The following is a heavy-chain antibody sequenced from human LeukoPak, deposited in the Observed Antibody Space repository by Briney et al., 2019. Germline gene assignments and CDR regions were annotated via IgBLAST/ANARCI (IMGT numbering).Heavy chain of an antibody. D-gene: IGHD3-10*01. CDR3: ARSPRLVRGTSKDTRFDY. J-gene: IGHJ4*02. CDR1: GYTFTGYY. V-gene: IGHV1-2*02. CDR2: INPNSGGT. Sequence: ASVKVSCKASGYTFTGYYMHWVRQAPGQGLEWMGWINPNSGGTNYAQKFQGRVTMTRDTSISTAYMELSRLRSDDTAVYYCARSPRLVRGTSKDTRFDYWGQETLVTVSS.